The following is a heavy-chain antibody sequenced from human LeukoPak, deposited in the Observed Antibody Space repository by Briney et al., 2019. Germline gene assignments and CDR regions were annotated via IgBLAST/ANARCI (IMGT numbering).Heavy chain of an antibody. CDR1: GGSITSTKYF. D-gene: IGHD5/OR15-5a*01. CDR3: AGLGVMAPVYQFEY. CDR2: ISSSGTA. J-gene: IGHJ4*02. V-gene: IGHV4-39*07. Sequence: SETLSLTCAVSGGSITSTKYFWGWIRQPPGKELELIGIISSSGTADYNPSLKSRVTISTDTSKNQFSLKLTSVTAADTAVYYCAGLGVMAPVYQFEYWGRGTPVTVS.